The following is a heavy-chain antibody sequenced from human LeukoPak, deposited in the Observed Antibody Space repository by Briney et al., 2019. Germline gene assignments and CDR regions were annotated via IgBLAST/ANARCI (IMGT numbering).Heavy chain of an antibody. CDR1: GYTFTNYA. CDR3: ARDQGGATSDP. J-gene: IGHJ5*02. D-gene: IGHD1-26*01. CDR2: INPNSGGT. V-gene: IGHV1-2*02. Sequence: ASVKVSCKASGYTFTNYAINWVRQAPGQGLEWMGWINPNSGGTNYAQKFQGRVTMTRDTSISTAYMELSRLRSDDTAVYYCARDQGGATSDPWGQGTLVTVSS.